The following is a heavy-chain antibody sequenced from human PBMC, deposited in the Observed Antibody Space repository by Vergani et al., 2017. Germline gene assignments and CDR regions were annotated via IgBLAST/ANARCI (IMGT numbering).Heavy chain of an antibody. V-gene: IGHV4-38-2*02. D-gene: IGHD2-21*02. CDR3: ARARYCGGDCCSQHCNWFDP. CDR2: IYHSGST. CDR1: GYSISSGYY. J-gene: IGHJ5*02. Sequence: QVQLQESGPGLVKPSETLSLTCTVSGYSISSGYYWGWIRQPPGKGLEWIGSIYHSGSTYYNPSLKSRVTISVDTSKNQFSLKLSSVTAADTAVYYCARARYCGGDCCSQHCNWFDPWGQGTLVTVSS.